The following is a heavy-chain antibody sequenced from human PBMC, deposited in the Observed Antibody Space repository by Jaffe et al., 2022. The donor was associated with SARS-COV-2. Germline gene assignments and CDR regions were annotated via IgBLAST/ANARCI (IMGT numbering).Heavy chain of an antibody. V-gene: IGHV1-3*01. CDR1: GYTFTAYT. D-gene: IGHD3-22*01. J-gene: IGHJ3*02. CDR3: AIAYYYDSSDYAFDAFDI. CDR2: VNAGNGDT. Sequence: QVQLVQSGAEVKKPGASVKVSCKASGYTFTAYTVHWVRQAPGQSLEWMGWVNAGNGDTEHSRKFQGRVTITSDTSASTAYMELSSLRSEDTSIYYCAIAYYYDSSDYAFDAFDIWGQGTMVTVSS.